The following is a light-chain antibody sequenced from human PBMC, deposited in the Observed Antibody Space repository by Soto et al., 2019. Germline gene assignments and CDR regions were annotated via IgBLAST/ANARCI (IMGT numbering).Light chain of an antibody. Sequence: QSVLTQPPSVSGAPGQRVAISCTGSTFNIGAGFDVHWYQLRPRTAPKLLIFGNTNRPSGIPDRFSGSRSGTSASLAITGLQAEDGADYFCQSYDSSLSGGVFGGGTKLTVL. CDR3: QSYDSSLSGGV. CDR2: GNT. CDR1: TFNIGAGFD. V-gene: IGLV1-40*01. J-gene: IGLJ3*02.